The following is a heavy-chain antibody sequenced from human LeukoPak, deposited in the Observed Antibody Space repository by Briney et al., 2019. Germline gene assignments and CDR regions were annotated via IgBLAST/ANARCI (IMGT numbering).Heavy chain of an antibody. CDR2: IYYSGST. V-gene: IGHV4-39*07. Sequence: NPSETLSLTCTVSGGSISSSSYYWGWIRQPPGKGLEWIGSIYYSGSTYYNPSLKSRVTISVDTSKNQFSLKLSSVTAADTAVYYCARAASKDSSGYYDSYYYYYMDVWGKGTTVTVSS. D-gene: IGHD3-22*01. J-gene: IGHJ6*03. CDR1: GGSISSSSYY. CDR3: ARAASKDSSGYYDSYYYYYMDV.